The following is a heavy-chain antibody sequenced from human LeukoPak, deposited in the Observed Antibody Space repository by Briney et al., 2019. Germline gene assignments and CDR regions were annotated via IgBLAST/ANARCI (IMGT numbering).Heavy chain of an antibody. V-gene: IGHV2-70*11. CDR2: IDWDDYK. D-gene: IGHD4-11*01. J-gene: IGHJ4*02. Sequence: SGPALVKPTQTLTLACTFSGFSLSASGMCVTWIRQPPGKALEWLARIDWDDYKYYSASLKTRLTISKDTSKNQVVLTMTNMDPVDTATYYCARTITTTVAFDYWGQGILVTVS. CDR1: GFSLSASGMC. CDR3: ARTITTTVAFDY.